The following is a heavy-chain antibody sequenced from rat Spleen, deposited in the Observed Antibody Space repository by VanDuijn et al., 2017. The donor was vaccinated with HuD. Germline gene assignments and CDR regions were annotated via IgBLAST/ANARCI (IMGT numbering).Heavy chain of an antibody. Sequence: EVQLVESGGGLVQPGRSLKLSCVASGFTVNNYWMTWIRQAPGKGLEWVASITKTGGSTYYPDSVEGRFTISRDNAGSTLYLQMNSLRSWVTAIYFCKGMFTTDYYWYFVLWGPGTFVTVSP. CDR3: KGMFTTDYYWYFVL. CDR1: GFTVNNYW. D-gene: IGHD1-6*01. CDR2: ITKTGGST. V-gene: IGHV5-31*01. J-gene: IGHJ1*01.